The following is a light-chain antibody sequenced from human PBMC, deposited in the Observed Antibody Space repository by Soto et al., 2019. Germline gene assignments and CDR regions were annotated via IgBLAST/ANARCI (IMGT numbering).Light chain of an antibody. CDR2: DVS. CDR3: SSYTSSSHVV. V-gene: IGLV2-14*01. CDR1: SSDAGGYNY. Sequence: QSALTQPASVSGSPGQSITISCTGTSSDAGGYNYVSWYQQHPGKAPKLMIYDVSNRPSGVSNRFSGSKSGNTASLTISGLQAEDEADYYCSSYTSSSHVVFGGGTKVTVL. J-gene: IGLJ2*01.